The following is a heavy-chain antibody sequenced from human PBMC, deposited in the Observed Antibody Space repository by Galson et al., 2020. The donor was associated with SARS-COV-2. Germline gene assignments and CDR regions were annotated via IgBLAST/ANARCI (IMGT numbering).Heavy chain of an antibody. J-gene: IGHJ4*02. V-gene: IGHV3-23*01. CDR1: GFTFNNYA. CDR3: AKDGGGWYTRGWYYFDY. Sequence: GESLKISCAASGFTFNNYAMSWVRQAPGKGLEWVSSISGSGSNTYYADSVKGRFTMSRDNSKNTLYLQMNSLRTEDTAIYYCAKDGGGWYTRGWYYFDYWGQGTLVTVSS. D-gene: IGHD6-19*01. CDR2: ISGSGSNT.